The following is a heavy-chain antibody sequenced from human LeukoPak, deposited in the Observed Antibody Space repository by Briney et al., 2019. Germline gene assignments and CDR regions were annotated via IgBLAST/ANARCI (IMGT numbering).Heavy chain of an antibody. CDR3: ATLLQGDGMDV. D-gene: IGHD4-11*01. Sequence: PGGSLRLSCAASGFTFSSYGMHWVRQAPGKGLEWVAVIWYDGSNTYYADSVKGRFTISRDNSKNTPYLQMNSLRAEDTAIYYCATLLQGDGMDVWGKGTTVTVSS. J-gene: IGHJ6*04. V-gene: IGHV3-33*01. CDR1: GFTFSSYG. CDR2: IWYDGSNT.